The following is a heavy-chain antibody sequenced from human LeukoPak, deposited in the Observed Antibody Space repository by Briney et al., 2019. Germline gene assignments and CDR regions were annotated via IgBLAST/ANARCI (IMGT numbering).Heavy chain of an antibody. CDR1: GFTFSSFA. CDR2: ISGNGDST. CDR3: ARSFSGMDY. Sequence: GGSLRPSCAASGFTFSSFAMHWVRQAPGKGLEYVSTISGNGDSTYYANSVRGRFTISRDNSKNTLYLQMGSLGTEDMAVYYCARSFSGMDYWGQGTLVTVSS. D-gene: IGHD3-10*01. J-gene: IGHJ4*02. V-gene: IGHV3-64*01.